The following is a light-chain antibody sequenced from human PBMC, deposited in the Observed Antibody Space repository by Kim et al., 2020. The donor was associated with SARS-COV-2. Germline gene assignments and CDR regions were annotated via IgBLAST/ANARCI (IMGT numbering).Light chain of an antibody. V-gene: IGLV4-69*01. CDR2: LNSDGSH. CDR1: SGHSSYA. CDR3: QTWGTGIWV. J-gene: IGLJ3*02. Sequence: QPVLTQSPSASASLGASVKLTRTLSSGHSSYAIAWYQQQPEKGPRYLMKLNSDGSHSKGDGIPDRFSGSSSGAERYLTISSLQSEDEADYYCQTWGTGIWVCGGGTQLTVL.